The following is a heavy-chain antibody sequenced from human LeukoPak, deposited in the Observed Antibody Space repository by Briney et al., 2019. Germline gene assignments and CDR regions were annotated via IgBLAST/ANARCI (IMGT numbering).Heavy chain of an antibody. CDR1: GFTFSSYW. CDR2: INSDGSST. J-gene: IGHJ5*02. V-gene: IGHV3-74*01. CDR3: ASSARPLHWFDP. Sequence: GGSLRLSCAASGFTFSSYWMHWVRHAPGKGLVWVSRINSDGSSTSYADSVKGRFTISRDNAKNTLYLQMNSLRAEDTAVYYCASSARPLHWFDPWGQGTLVTVSS. D-gene: IGHD6-6*01.